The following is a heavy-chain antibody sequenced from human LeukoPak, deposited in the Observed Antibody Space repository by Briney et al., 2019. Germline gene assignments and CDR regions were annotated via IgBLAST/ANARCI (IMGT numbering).Heavy chain of an antibody. CDR2: ISASGGST. CDR3: AKEERSQLFDY. CDR1: GFTFSNYA. V-gene: IGHV3-23*01. D-gene: IGHD2-2*01. Sequence: PGRSLRLSCAASGFTFSNYAMSWVRQAPGKGLEWVSAISASGGSTYYADSVKGRFTISTDNSENTLYLQMDSLRAEDTAVYYCAKEERSQLFDYWGQGTLVTVSS. J-gene: IGHJ4*02.